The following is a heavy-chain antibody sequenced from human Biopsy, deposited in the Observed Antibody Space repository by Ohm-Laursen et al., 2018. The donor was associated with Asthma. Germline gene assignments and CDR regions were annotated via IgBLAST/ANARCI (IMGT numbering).Heavy chain of an antibody. Sequence: SVKVSCKSPGGTFSNFAISWVRQSPGQGLEWLGGIISVFGTTNHAQKFQGRVTITADESTSTAYMEVTSLRSEDTAIYYCARCQVGYSSGWSLLLKKIYYSGMDVWGQGTAVTVSS. J-gene: IGHJ6*02. V-gene: IGHV1-69*13. D-gene: IGHD6-19*01. CDR1: GGTFSNFA. CDR3: ARCQVGYSSGWSLLLKKIYYSGMDV. CDR2: IISVFGTT.